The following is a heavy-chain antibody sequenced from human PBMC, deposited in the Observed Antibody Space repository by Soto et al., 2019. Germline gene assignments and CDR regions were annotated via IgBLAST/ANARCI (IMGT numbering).Heavy chain of an antibody. Sequence: GGSLRLSCAASGFTVSSNYMSWVRQAPGKGLEWVSVIYSGGSTYYADSVKGRFTISRDNSKNTLYLQMNTLRAEDTAVYYCARFGFSSGWPNFDYWGQGTLVTVSS. J-gene: IGHJ4*02. V-gene: IGHV3-66*01. D-gene: IGHD6-19*01. CDR1: GFTVSSNY. CDR3: ARFGFSSGWPNFDY. CDR2: IYSGGST.